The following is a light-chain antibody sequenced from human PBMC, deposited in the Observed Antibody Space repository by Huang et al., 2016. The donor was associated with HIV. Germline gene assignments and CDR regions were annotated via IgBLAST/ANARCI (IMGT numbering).Light chain of an antibody. V-gene: IGKV3-15*01. CDR2: GES. CDR3: QQYNNWPPRYT. Sequence: IVMTQSPTTLSVSPGDSATLSCRASQSVSSNLAWYQQKPGQPPRLLIYGESTRATGTPARFSGSGSGTDFTLTISSLQSEDFAVYSCQQYNNWPPRYTFGQGTKLEIK. CDR1: QSVSSN. J-gene: IGKJ2*01.